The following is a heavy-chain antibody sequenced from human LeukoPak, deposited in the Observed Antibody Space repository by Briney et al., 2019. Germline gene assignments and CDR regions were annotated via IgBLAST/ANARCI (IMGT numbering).Heavy chain of an antibody. V-gene: IGHV4-39*07. J-gene: IGHJ6*03. CDR1: DGSTTGTRYY. D-gene: IGHD4-17*01. Sequence: SGTLSLTCTVSDGSTTGTRYYWGWFRQTPGKGPEWIGNINCGAAIYYSPSLKSRATISPDTSKSHFSLRLTSVTAADTAVYFCARVTKYDKSGNNYCMDVWGKGTTVTVSS. CDR2: INCGAAI. CDR3: ARVTKYDKSGNNYCMDV.